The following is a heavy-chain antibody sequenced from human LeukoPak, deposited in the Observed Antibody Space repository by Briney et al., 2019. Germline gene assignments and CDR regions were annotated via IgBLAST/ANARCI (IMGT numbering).Heavy chain of an antibody. CDR1: GFSLSTSGVG. CDR3: AHRPLSGYPFHY. CDR2: IYWDDDK. V-gene: IGHV2-5*02. D-gene: IGHD3-22*01. Sequence: SGPTLVXPTQTLTLTCTFSGFSLSTSGVGVGWIRQPPGKALEWLALIYWDDDKRYSPSLKSRLTITKDTSKNQVVHTMTNMDPVDTATYYCAHRPLSGYPFHYWGQGTLATVSS. J-gene: IGHJ4*02.